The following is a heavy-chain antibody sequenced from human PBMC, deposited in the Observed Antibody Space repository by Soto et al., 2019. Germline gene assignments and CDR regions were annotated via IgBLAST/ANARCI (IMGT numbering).Heavy chain of an antibody. CDR2: INPSGGST. J-gene: IGHJ6*02. CDR1: GYTFTSYY. D-gene: IGHD3-10*01. Sequence: ASVKVSCKASGYTFTSYYMHWVRQAPGQGLEWMGIINPSGGSTSYAQKFQGRVTMTRDTSTSTVYMELSSLRSEDTAVYYCARGAVWFGEFVSPAYYYGMDVWGQGTTVTVSS. CDR3: ARGAVWFGEFVSPAYYYGMDV. V-gene: IGHV1-46*01.